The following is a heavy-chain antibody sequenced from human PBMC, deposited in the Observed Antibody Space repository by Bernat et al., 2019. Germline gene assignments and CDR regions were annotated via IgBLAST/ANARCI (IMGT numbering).Heavy chain of an antibody. CDR2: ISGSGGST. CDR3: ARVPPVVVVPAAMAYYFDY. D-gene: IGHD2-2*01. CDR1: GFTFSSYA. Sequence: EVQLVESGGGLVQPGGSLRLSCAASGFTFSSYAMSWVRQAPGKGLEWVSAISGSGGSTYYADSVKGRFTISRDNSKNTLYLQMNSLRAEDTAVYYCARVPPVVVVPAAMAYYFDYWGQGTLVTVSS. V-gene: IGHV3-23*04. J-gene: IGHJ4*02.